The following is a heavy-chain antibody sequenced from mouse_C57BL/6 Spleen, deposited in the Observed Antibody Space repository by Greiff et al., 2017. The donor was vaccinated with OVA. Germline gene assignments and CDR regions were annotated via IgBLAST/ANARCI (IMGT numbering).Heavy chain of an antibody. CDR1: GYAFSSYW. CDR3: ARTYYYPFAY. J-gene: IGHJ3*01. D-gene: IGHD2-1*01. Sequence: VKLMESGAELVKPGASVKISCKASGYAFSSYWMNWVKQRPGKGLEWIGQIYPGDSDTNYNGKFKGKATLTADKSSRTAYMQFISLTSEDSAVYFCARTYYYPFAYWGQGTLVTVSA. CDR2: IYPGDSDT. V-gene: IGHV1-80*01.